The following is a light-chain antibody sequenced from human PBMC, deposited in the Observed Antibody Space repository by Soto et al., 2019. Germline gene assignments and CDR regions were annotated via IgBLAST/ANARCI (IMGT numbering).Light chain of an antibody. J-gene: IGLJ2*01. CDR2: DVS. Sequence: QSALTQPASVSGSPGQSITISCTGTSSDVGGYNYVSWYQQHPGKAPKLMISDVSNRPSGVSNRFSGSKSGNTASLTISGLQAEDEADYSCSSYTCSSTLVVFGGGTKLTVL. CDR3: SSYTCSSTLVV. V-gene: IGLV2-14*01. CDR1: SSDVGGYNY.